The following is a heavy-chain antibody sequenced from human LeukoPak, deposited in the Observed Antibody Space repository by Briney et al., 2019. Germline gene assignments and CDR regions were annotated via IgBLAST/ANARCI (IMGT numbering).Heavy chain of an antibody. CDR1: GYTFTSYD. Sequence: ASVKVSCKASGYTFTSYDTNWVRQATGQGLEWMGWMNPNSGNTGYAQKFQGRVTMTRNTSISTAYMELSSLRSEDTAVYYCARGWGSSSEFDPWGQGTLVTVSS. V-gene: IGHV1-8*01. CDR3: ARGWGSSSEFDP. J-gene: IGHJ5*02. CDR2: MNPNSGNT. D-gene: IGHD6-13*01.